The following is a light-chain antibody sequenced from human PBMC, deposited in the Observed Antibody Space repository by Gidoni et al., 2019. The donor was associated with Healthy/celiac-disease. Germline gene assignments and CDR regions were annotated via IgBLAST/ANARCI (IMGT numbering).Light chain of an antibody. J-gene: IGLJ1*01. V-gene: IGLV2-8*01. CDR2: EVS. CDR1: SSDGGGYHY. CDR3: SSYAGSNNPYV. Sequence: QSALTQPPSASASPGQSVTISCTGTSSDGGGYHYVSWYQQHPGKAPKLMIYEVSKRPSGVPDRFSGSKSGNTASLTVSGLQAEDEADYYCSSYAGSNNPYVFGTGTKVTVL.